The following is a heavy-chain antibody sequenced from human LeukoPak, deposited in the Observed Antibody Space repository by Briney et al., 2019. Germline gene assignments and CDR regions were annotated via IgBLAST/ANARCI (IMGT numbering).Heavy chain of an antibody. Sequence: GGSLRLSCAASGFTFSSYWMHWVRQAPGKGLVWVSRINSDGSSTSYADSVKGRFTISRDNAKNSLYLQMNSLRAEDTAVYYCARACSNRCYDFWSGYYNLLDYWGQGTLVTVSS. CDR2: INSDGSST. V-gene: IGHV3-74*01. CDR3: ARACSNRCYDFWSGYYNLLDY. D-gene: IGHD3-3*01. CDR1: GFTFSSYW. J-gene: IGHJ4*02.